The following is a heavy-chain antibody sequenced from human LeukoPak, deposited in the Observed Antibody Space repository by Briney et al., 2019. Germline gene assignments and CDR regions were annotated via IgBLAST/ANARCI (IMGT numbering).Heavy chain of an antibody. CDR2: IWYDGSNK. D-gene: IGHD3-10*01. J-gene: IGHJ4*02. V-gene: IGHV3-33*01. CDR3: ARDYAGSPDY. Sequence: GGSLRLSCAASGFTFSSYGMHWVRQAPGKGLEWVAVIWYDGSNKYYADSVKGRFTISRDNAKNTAYLQMNSLRAEDTAVYYCARDYAGSPDYWGQGTLVTVSS. CDR1: GFTFSSYG.